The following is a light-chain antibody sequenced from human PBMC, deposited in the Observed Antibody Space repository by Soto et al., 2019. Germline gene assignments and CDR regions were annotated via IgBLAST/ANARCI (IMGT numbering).Light chain of an antibody. CDR3: QQYDKWPRT. Sequence: EIVMTQSPVTLSVSPGERATLSCRASQRVSSNLAWYQQKPGQAPRLLIYGASTRATGIPARFSGGGSGAEYTLTISSLQSEDFAVYYCQQYDKWPRTFGQGTKVDIK. CDR1: QRVSSN. V-gene: IGKV3-15*01. J-gene: IGKJ1*01. CDR2: GAS.